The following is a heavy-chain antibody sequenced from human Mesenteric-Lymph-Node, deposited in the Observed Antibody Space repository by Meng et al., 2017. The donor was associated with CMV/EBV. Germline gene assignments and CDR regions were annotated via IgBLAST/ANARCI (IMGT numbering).Heavy chain of an antibody. CDR2: GYWNDDS. CDR3: APLLRFLEWSWGFDP. V-gene: IGHV2-5*01. J-gene: IGHJ5*02. Sequence: GFSISTSAEGVGWIRQHPGKALEWLGHGYWNDDSSYNQALRTRITITKNSSKSQVVLTMTNMDPVDSATYYCAPLLRFLEWSWGFDPWGQGTLVTVSS. D-gene: IGHD3-3*01. CDR1: GFSISTSAEG.